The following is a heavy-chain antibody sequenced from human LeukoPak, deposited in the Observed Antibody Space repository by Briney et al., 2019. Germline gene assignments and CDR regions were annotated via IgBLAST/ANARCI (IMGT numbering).Heavy chain of an antibody. D-gene: IGHD2-8*01. CDR2: INPSGGST. V-gene: IGHV1-46*01. CDR3: AREDVVFVDAVRYYYYGMDV. Sequence: ASVKVSSKASGYNFISYYMHWVRQAPGQGLEWMGIINPSGGSTSYAQKFQDRVTMTRDTSTSTVYMELSSLKSEDTAVYYCAREDVVFVDAVRYYYYGMDVWGQGTTVTVSS. CDR1: GYNFISYY. J-gene: IGHJ6*02.